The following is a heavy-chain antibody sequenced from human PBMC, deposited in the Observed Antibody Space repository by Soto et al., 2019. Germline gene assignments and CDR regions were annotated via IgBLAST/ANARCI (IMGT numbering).Heavy chain of an antibody. D-gene: IGHD1-1*01. Sequence: TLSLTCSVSVGSISSGGYYWSWIRQHPGKGLEWIGYIYYSGSTYYNPSLKSRVTISVDTSKNQFSLKLSSVTAADTAVYYCARESGTPYDAFDIWGQGTMVTVSS. J-gene: IGHJ3*02. CDR2: IYYSGST. CDR3: ARESGTPYDAFDI. CDR1: VGSISSGGYY. V-gene: IGHV4-31*03.